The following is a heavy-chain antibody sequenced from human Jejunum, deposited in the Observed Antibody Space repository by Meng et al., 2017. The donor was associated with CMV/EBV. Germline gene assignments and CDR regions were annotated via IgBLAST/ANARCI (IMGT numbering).Heavy chain of an antibody. CDR1: GGSSGGGSYH. D-gene: IGHD2-21*02. CDR2: IHNSGST. J-gene: IGHJ4*02. V-gene: IGHV4-39*07. CDR3: ARISGGGACCGADY. Sequence: GGSSGGGSYHCGWIRQTPGKGLEWVGSIHNSGSTQYSPSLKSRVTMSVDTSKNQVSLKFTSVTAADTAVYYCARISGGGACCGADYWGQGTLVTVSS.